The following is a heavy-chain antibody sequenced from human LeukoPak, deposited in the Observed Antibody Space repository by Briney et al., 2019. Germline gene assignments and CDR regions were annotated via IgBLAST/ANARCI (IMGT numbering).Heavy chain of an antibody. V-gene: IGHV4-30-2*02. CDR3: ARRATFLEWLLGDAFDI. J-gene: IGHJ3*02. CDR2: IYHDGSA. D-gene: IGHD3-3*01. Sequence: SQTLSLTCTVSGGSITSVGYYWSWIRQPPGKGLEWIGYIYHDGSAYYNPSLKSRVTISVDTSKNQFSLKLSSVTAADTAVYYCARRATFLEWLLGDAFDIWGQGTMVTVSS. CDR1: GGSITSVGYY.